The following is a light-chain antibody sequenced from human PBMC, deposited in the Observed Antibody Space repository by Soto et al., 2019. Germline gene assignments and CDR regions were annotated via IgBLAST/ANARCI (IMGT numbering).Light chain of an antibody. Sequence: QAVVTQEPSFSVSPGGTVTLTCGLSSGPVFTSSYPNWYQQTPGQAPRTLIFTTNTRSSGVPDRFSGSILGDKAALTITGAQADDDSYYYCLLYLGGGIWVFGGGTQLTVL. V-gene: IGLV8-61*01. J-gene: IGLJ3*02. CDR3: LLYLGGGIWV. CDR2: TTN. CDR1: SGPVFTSSY.